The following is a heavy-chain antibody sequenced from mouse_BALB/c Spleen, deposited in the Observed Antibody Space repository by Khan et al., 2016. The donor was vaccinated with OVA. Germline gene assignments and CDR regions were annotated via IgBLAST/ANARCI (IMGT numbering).Heavy chain of an antibody. CDR1: GFSLSRYN. CDR2: IWGGGGT. J-gene: IGHJ4*01. V-gene: IGHV2-6-4*01. CDR3: ARAYYRYAGSYAMDY. Sequence: QVQLKESGPGLVAPSQSLSITCTVSGFSLSRYNIHWVRQPPGKGLEWLGMIWGGGGTEYNSTLKPRLSISKDNSKSQDFLKMNSLQTDDSAVYYSARAYYRYAGSYAMDYWGQGTSVTVSS. D-gene: IGHD2-14*01.